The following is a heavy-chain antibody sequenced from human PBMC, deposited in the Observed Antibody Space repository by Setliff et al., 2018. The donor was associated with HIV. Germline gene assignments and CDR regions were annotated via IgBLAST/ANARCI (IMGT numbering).Heavy chain of an antibody. D-gene: IGHD2-15*01. CDR2: VSSVSSAI. Sequence: GGSLRLSCAVFGFTLDTYGMNWVRQAPGKGLEWISYVSSVSSAIYYADSVKGRFTISRDTAKNLLYLQMDSLRAEDTALYYCARGGKRRRSWGWVSDAFDVWGQGTMVTVSS. V-gene: IGHV3-48*01. CDR3: ARGGKRRRSWGWVSDAFDV. CDR1: GFTLDTYG. J-gene: IGHJ3*01.